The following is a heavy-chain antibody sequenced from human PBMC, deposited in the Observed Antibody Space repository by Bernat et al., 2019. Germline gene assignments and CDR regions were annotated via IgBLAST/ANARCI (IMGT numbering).Heavy chain of an antibody. CDR3: ARESGSGYYTPSWFDP. J-gene: IGHJ5*02. CDR2: INSDGSST. CDR1: GFTFSSYW. V-gene: IGHV3-74*01. Sequence: EVQLLESGGGLVQPAGSLRLSCAASGFTFSSYWMHWVRQAPGKGLVWVSRINSDGSSTSYADSVKGRFTISRDNAKNTLYLQMNSLRAEDTAVYYCARESGSGYYTPSWFDPWGQGTLVTVSS. D-gene: IGHD3-22*01.